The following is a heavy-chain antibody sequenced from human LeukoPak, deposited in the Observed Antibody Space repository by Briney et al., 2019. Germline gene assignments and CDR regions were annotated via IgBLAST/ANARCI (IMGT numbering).Heavy chain of an antibody. CDR2: IIPIFGTA. V-gene: IGHV1-69*13. D-gene: IGHD4-11*01. J-gene: IGHJ5*02. Sequence: SVKVSCKASGGTFSSYAISWVRQAPGQGLEWMGGIIPIFGTANYAQKFQGRVTITADESTSTAYMELSSLRSEDTAVYYCARVGEYSNYEAWFDPWGQGTLVTVSS. CDR1: GGTFSSYA. CDR3: ARVGEYSNYEAWFDP.